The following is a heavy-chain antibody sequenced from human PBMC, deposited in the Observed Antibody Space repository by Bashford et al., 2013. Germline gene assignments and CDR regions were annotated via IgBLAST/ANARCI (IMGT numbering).Heavy chain of an antibody. J-gene: IGHJ6*02. CDR2: IYPGDSDI. CDR3: VRGGVGSTGRPDV. D-gene: IGHD2-8*02. CDR1: GYSFTSYW. Sequence: GESLKISCKGSGYSFTSYWIAWVRQMPGKGLEWMGIIYPGDSDIRYSPSFQGQVTISADKSTNTVYMELSSLRYDDTAEYYCVRGGVGSTGRPDVWGQGTTVTVSS. V-gene: IGHV5-51*01.